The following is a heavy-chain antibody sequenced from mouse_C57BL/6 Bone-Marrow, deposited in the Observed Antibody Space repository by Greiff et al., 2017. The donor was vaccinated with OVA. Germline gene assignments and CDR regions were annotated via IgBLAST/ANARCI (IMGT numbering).Heavy chain of an antibody. Sequence: VQLQQSGAELVRPGASVKLSCTASGFNIKDDYMHWVKQRPEQGLEWIGWIDPENGDTESASKFQGKATITADTSSNTAYLQLSSLTSEDTAVYYCTTIWFITTVVEAFGNLEFAYWGQGTLVTVSA. CDR2: IDPENGDT. CDR3: TTIWFITTVVEAFGNLEFAY. J-gene: IGHJ3*01. CDR1: GFNIKDDY. V-gene: IGHV14-4*01. D-gene: IGHD1-1*01.